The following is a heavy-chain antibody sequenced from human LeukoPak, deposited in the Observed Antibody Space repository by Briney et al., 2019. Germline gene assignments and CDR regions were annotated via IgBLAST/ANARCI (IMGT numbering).Heavy chain of an antibody. Sequence: ASVKVSCKASGGTFSSYAISWVRQAPGQGLEWMGGIIPIFGTANYAQKFQGRVTTTADESTSTAYMELSGLRSEDTAVYYCARAHYYDSSGYYYRPLYYYYYGMDVWGQGTTVTVSS. CDR3: ARAHYYDSSGYYYRPLYYYYYGMDV. V-gene: IGHV1-69*01. CDR2: IIPIFGTA. CDR1: GGTFSSYA. J-gene: IGHJ6*02. D-gene: IGHD3-22*01.